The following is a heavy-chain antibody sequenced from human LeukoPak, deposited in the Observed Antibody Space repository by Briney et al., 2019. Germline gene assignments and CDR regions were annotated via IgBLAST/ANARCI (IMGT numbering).Heavy chain of an antibody. CDR1: GYTFTSYY. D-gene: IGHD3-22*01. CDR3: ARGWYYDSSGYWGVFDY. V-gene: IGHV1-46*01. Sequence: ASVKVSCKASGYTFTSYYIHWVRQAPGQGLEWMGIINPTGGSTTYAQKFQGRVTMTRDTSTSALYMELSSLRSEDTAVYYCARGWYYDSSGYWGVFDYWGQGTLVTVSS. CDR2: INPTGGST. J-gene: IGHJ4*02.